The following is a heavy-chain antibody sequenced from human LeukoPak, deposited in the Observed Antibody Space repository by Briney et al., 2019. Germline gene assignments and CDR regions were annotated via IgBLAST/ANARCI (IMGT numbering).Heavy chain of an antibody. D-gene: IGHD6-19*01. V-gene: IGHV4-59*12. CDR3: ARSYSSGWADYYYYGMDV. CDR2: IYYSGST. J-gene: IGHJ6*02. CDR1: GGSISSYY. Sequence: SETLSLTCTVSGGSISSYYWSWIRQPPGKGLEWIGYIYYSGSTNYNPSPKSRVTISVDTSKNQFSLKLSSVTAADTAVYYCARSYSSGWADYYYYGMDVWGQGTTVTVSS.